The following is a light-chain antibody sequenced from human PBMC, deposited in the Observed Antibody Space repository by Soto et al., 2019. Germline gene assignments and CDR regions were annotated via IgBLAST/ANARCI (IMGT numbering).Light chain of an antibody. CDR2: DSS. CDR1: QGVSSH. V-gene: IGKV3-11*01. J-gene: IGKJ2*01. Sequence: EIVLTQSPATLSLSPGARATLSCRASQGVSSHLAWYQQRPGQAPRLLIYDSSKRATGIPARFSGGGSGTDFTLAISSLEPEDFAVYYCQHRGTWPRYFFGQGTKVEI. CDR3: QHRGTWPRYF.